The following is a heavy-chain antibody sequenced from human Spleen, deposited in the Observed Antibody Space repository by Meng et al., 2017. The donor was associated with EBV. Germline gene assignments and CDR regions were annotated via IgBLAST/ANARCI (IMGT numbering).Heavy chain of an antibody. CDR1: GGSISSSIW. J-gene: IGHJ6*02. CDR3: ARMAYCSSASCNSYYGLEV. D-gene: IGHD2-2*01. V-gene: IGHV4-4*02. Sequence: VQPQGSGPGLVKPSGTLSPTWPVSGGSISSSIWWSWVRQPPGKGLEYIGEIYHSGSTNYNPSLKSRVTVSVDKSKNQFSLKLTSVTAADTAVYYCARMAYCSSASCNSYYGLEVWGQGTLVTVSS. CDR2: IYHSGST.